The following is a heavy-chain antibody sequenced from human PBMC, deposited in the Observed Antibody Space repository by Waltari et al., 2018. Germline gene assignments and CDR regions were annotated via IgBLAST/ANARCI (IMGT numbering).Heavy chain of an antibody. V-gene: IGHV4-4*07. D-gene: IGHD3-10*01. CDR3: ARDQVLLWFGNYYYYMDV. CDR1: GGAISSYY. Sequence: QVQLQESGPGLVKPSETLSLTCTVSGGAISSYYWSWIRQPAGKGLEWIGRIYTSGSTNYNPSLKSRVTMSVDTSKNQFSLKLSSVTAADTAVYYCARDQVLLWFGNYYYYMDVWGKGTTVTVSS. J-gene: IGHJ6*03. CDR2: IYTSGST.